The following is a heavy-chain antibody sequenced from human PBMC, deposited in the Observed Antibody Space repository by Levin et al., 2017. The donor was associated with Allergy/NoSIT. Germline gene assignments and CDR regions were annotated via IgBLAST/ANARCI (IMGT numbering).Heavy chain of an antibody. J-gene: IGHJ5*02. CDR3: ARGISARVDT. V-gene: IGHV1-69*02. CDR2: IIPILGIA. D-gene: IGHD6-25*01. CDR1: GGTFSSYT. Sequence: PGGSLRLSCKASGGTFSSYTISWVRQAPGQGLEWMGRIIPILGIAYYAQKFQGIFTITADNSTSTPYMELSSLRSEDTAVYYCARGISARVDTWGQGTLVTVSA.